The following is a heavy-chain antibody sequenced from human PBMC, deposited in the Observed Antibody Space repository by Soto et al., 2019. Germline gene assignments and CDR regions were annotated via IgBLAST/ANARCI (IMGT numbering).Heavy chain of an antibody. CDR1: G. CDR3: VKDKRYSYGYAFDY. V-gene: IGHV3-64D*08. Sequence: GVRWIIQDTGKGLEYVSAISSNGGSTYYADSVKGRFTISRDNSKNTLYLQMSSLRAEDTAVYYCVKDKRYSYGYAFDYWGQGTLVTVSS. D-gene: IGHD5-18*01. J-gene: IGHJ4*02. CDR2: ISSNGGST.